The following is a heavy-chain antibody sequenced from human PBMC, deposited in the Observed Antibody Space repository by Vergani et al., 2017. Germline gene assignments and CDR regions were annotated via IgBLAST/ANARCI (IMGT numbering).Heavy chain of an antibody. D-gene: IGHD3-16*01. CDR1: GFTLSNYD. V-gene: IGHV3-30*02. CDR2: IQFDGSKQ. CDR3: AKHFRGWGIDY. J-gene: IGHJ4*02. Sequence: QVQLVESGGGVVQRGGSLRLSCVTSGFTLSNYDMQWIRQGPGKGLEFLAFIQFDGSKQYYADSVKGRFTLSRYCSKNTLYLQMNSLRTDDTATCYCAKHFRGWGIDYWGKGTQVIVSS.